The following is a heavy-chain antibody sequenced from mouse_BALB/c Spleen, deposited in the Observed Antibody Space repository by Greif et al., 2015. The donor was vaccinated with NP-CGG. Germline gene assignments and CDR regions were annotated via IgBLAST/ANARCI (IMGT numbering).Heavy chain of an antibody. Sequence: QVQLQQSGSVLVRPGASVKLSCKASGYTFTSSWMHWAKQRPGQGLEWIGEIHPNSGNTNYNEKFKGKATLTVDTSSSTAYVDLSSLTSEDSAVYYCAREDLDGNYGYFDVWGAGTTVTVSS. J-gene: IGHJ1*01. CDR1: GYTFTSSW. CDR3: AREDLDGNYGYFDV. CDR2: IHPNSGNT. D-gene: IGHD2-1*01. V-gene: IGHV1S130*01.